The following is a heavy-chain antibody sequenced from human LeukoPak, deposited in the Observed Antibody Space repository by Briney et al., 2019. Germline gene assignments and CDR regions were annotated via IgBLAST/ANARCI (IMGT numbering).Heavy chain of an antibody. Sequence: GGSLRLSRAASGFIVSSNYMSWVRQAPGKGLEWVSVIYSGGSTYYADSVKGRFTISSDNSKITLHIQMNSLRAEDTAVNYCARSAWVITMIAEAWGQGTLVTVSS. CDR1: GFIVSSNY. D-gene: IGHD3-22*01. J-gene: IGHJ5*02. CDR2: IYSGGST. CDR3: ARSAWVITMIAEA. V-gene: IGHV3-53*01.